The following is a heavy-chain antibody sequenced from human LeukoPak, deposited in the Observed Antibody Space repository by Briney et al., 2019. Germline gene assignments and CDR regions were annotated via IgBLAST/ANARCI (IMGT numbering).Heavy chain of an antibody. V-gene: IGHV3-64D*06. CDR2: TSANGGST. D-gene: IGHD4-11*01. CDR3: VKGSLQQLIRGPCDY. CDR1: GFTFTDYT. J-gene: IGHJ4*02. Sequence: GGSLRLSCSASGFTFTDYTMHWVRQAPGKGLEYVSATSANGGSTYCADSVKGRFTISRDDSKNTLYLQMSGLRAEDTALYYCVKGSLQQLIRGPCDYWGQGTLVTVSS.